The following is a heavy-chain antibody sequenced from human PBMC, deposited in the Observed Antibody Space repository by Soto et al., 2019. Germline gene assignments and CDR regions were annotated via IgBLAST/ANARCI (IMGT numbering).Heavy chain of an antibody. CDR1: GYTFTSYG. J-gene: IGHJ1*01. V-gene: IGHV1-18*01. Sequence: GASVKVSCKASGYTFTSYGISWVRQAPGQGLEWMGWISAFNGNTDYAQKVQGRVTMTTDTSTNTAYMELRSLKYDDTAVYYCARAGSGGSWAPFQYWGQGTLVTVSS. CDR3: ARAGSGGSWAPFQY. CDR2: ISAFNGNT. D-gene: IGHD2-15*01.